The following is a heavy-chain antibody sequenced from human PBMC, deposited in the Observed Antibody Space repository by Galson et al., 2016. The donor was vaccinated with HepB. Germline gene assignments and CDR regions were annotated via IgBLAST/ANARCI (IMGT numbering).Heavy chain of an antibody. CDR3: ANPHNWNDYSAFHI. J-gene: IGHJ3*02. CDR1: GFNLNSYI. Sequence: SLRLSCAASGFNLNSYIVNWVRQAPGKGLEWILSISSSGADTFYADSVKGRFTISRDDSKNTVYLQMTSLRAEDTALYYFANPHNWNDYSAFHIWGQGTMVAVSS. D-gene: IGHD1-1*01. CDR2: ISSSGADT. V-gene: IGHV3-23*01.